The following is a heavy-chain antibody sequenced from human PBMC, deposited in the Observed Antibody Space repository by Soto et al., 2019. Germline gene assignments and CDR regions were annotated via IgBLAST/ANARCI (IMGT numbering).Heavy chain of an antibody. V-gene: IGHV3-48*01. Sequence: GGSLRLSCAASGFTFSSYSMNWVRQAPGKGLEWVSYISSSSSTIYYADSVKGRFTISRDNAKNSLYLQMNSLRAEDTAVYYCARGDYAIDYWGQGTLVTVSS. CDR3: ARGDYAIDY. CDR1: GFTFSSYS. J-gene: IGHJ4*02. CDR2: ISSSSSTI. D-gene: IGHD4-17*01.